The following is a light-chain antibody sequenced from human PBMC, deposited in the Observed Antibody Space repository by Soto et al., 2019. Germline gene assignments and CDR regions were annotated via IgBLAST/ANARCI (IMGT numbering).Light chain of an antibody. V-gene: IGKV3-15*01. Sequence: ILMTQSPATLSVSPGETATLSCRASQRVGINLAWYQQKPGQAPRLLIYSASTRASGIPERFSGSGSGTEFTLTISSLQSEDFAFFYCQQYDGSPRTFGQGTKVDIK. J-gene: IGKJ1*01. CDR3: QQYDGSPRT. CDR1: QRVGIN. CDR2: SAS.